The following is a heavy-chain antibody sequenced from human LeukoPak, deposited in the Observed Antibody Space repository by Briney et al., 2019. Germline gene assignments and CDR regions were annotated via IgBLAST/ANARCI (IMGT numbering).Heavy chain of an antibody. V-gene: IGHV1-2*02. J-gene: IGHJ4*02. D-gene: IGHD5-12*01. CDR2: INPNSGVT. CDR1: GYTFTAYY. Sequence: ASVKVSCKASGYTFTAYYIHWVRQAPGQGLEWMGWINPNSGVTNYAQKLQGRVTMTTDTSTSTAYMELRSLRSDDTAVYYCARVYGAGYGGYYAANWGQGTLVTVSS. CDR3: ARVYGAGYGGYYAAN.